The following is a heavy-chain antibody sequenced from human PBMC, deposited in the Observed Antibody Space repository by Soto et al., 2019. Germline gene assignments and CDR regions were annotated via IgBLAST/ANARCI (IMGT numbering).Heavy chain of an antibody. Sequence: QLQLQESCPGLVKPSETLSLTCTVSGGSISSSSYYWGWIRQPPGKGLEWIGSIYYSGSTYYNPSLTSRVTIAVDTSKNQFSLKLSSVTAADTAVYYCASKDYGNDYWGQGTLVTVSS. CDR3: ASKDYGNDY. D-gene: IGHD4-17*01. CDR1: GGSISSSSYY. J-gene: IGHJ4*02. CDR2: IYYSGST. V-gene: IGHV4-39*01.